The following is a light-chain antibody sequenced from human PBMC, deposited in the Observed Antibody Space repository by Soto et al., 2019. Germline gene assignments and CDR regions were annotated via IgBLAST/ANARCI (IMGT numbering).Light chain of an antibody. J-gene: IGKJ5*01. V-gene: IGKV3-20*01. CDR1: QSVSSSY. Sequence: EIVLTQSPGTLSLSPGERATLSCRASQSVSSSYLAWYQQKPGQAPRLLIYGASSRATGIPDRFSGSGSGTDFTRTISRLEPEDFAVYYCQQYGSSRGITFGQGTRLEIK. CDR3: QQYGSSRGIT. CDR2: GAS.